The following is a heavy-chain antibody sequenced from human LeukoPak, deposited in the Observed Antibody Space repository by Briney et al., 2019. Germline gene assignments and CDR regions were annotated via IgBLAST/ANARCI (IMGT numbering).Heavy chain of an antibody. D-gene: IGHD4-17*01. Sequence: GGSLRLSCAASGFTFSSYWMTWVRQSPGKGLEWVANINQDGSEKYYVDSVKGRFTISRDNAKNSLYLQMNSLRAEDTAVYYCASHDYEGGNWGQGTLVTVSS. V-gene: IGHV3-7*01. CDR3: ASHDYEGGN. J-gene: IGHJ4*02. CDR1: GFTFSSYW. CDR2: INQDGSEK.